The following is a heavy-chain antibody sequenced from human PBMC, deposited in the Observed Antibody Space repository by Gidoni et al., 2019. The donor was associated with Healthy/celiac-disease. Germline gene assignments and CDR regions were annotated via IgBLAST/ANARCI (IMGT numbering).Heavy chain of an antibody. J-gene: IGHJ5*02. CDR3: ARHWGIAVAGTWVGWFDP. CDR1: GGYISSSSYY. CDR2: IDYSGST. V-gene: IGHV4-39*01. D-gene: IGHD6-19*01. Sequence: QLQLQESGPGLGKPSETLSLTSTVSGGYISSSSYYCCCIRQPTGKGLEWIGSIDYSGSTYYNPSLKSRVTISVDTSKNQFSLKLSSVTAADTAVYYCARHWGIAVAGTWVGWFDPWGQGTLVTVSS.